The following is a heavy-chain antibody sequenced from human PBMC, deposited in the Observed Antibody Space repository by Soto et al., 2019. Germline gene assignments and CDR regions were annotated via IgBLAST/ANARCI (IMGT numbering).Heavy chain of an antibody. V-gene: IGHV1-18*01. Sequence: QVQLVQSGPEVKKPGASVKVSCKASDYTFTSYGFSWVRQAPGQGLEWMGWISAHNGDTIYAQKFQDRITMTTDTSTNTAYLELRSLKSGDTAVFYCARSSGTYPPSRYYYGLDVWGQGTTVTVSS. D-gene: IGHD1-26*01. CDR1: DYTFTSYG. CDR3: ARSSGTYPPSRYYYGLDV. J-gene: IGHJ6*02. CDR2: ISAHNGDT.